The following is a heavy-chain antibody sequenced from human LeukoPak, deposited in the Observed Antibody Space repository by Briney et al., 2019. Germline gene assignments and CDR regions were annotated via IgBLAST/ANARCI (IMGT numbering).Heavy chain of an antibody. V-gene: IGHV4-39*01. D-gene: IGHD3-16*01. CDR2: IYYSGST. CDR1: GGSISSSSYY. Sequence: SETLSLTCTVSGGSISSSSYYWGWIRQPPGKGLEWIGSIYYSGSTYYNPSLKSRVTISVDTSKNQFSLKLSSVTAADTAVYYCARLGGRYHYYYMDVWGKGTTVTISS. J-gene: IGHJ6*03. CDR3: ARLGGRYHYYYMDV.